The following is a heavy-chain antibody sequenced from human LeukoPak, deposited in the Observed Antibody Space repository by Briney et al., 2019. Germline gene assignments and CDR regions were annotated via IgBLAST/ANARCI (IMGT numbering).Heavy chain of an antibody. V-gene: IGHV4-39*07. Sequence: SETLSLTCTVSGGSISSSSYYWGWIRQPPGKGLEWIGSIYYSGSTYYNPSLKSRVTISVDTSKNQFSLKLSSVTAADTAVYYCARDRAYYYDSSGYYQKNYFDYWGQGTLVTVSS. CDR3: ARDRAYYYDSSGYYQKNYFDY. J-gene: IGHJ4*02. CDR2: IYYSGST. D-gene: IGHD3-22*01. CDR1: GGSISSSSYY.